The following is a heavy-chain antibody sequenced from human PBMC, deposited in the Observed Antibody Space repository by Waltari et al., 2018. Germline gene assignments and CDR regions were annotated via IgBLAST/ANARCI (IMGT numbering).Heavy chain of an antibody. CDR3: AKVEGGIVTRYYALDI. D-gene: IGHD3-16*02. Sequence: EVQLLESGGGLVQPGGSLRLSCAASGFTFGNSALSWVRQAPGKGLGWISGISGSSSSTYYADAVNGRFTISRDNSKNTLYLQMNSLRVEDTAVYFCAKVEGGIVTRYYALDIWGQGTMVTVSS. CDR1: GFTFGNSA. J-gene: IGHJ3*02. V-gene: IGHV3-23*01. CDR2: ISGSSSST.